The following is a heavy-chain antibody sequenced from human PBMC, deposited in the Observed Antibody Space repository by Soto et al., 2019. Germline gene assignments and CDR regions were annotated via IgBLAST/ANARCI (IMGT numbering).Heavy chain of an antibody. CDR3: ARDYKPCTYNSGCLPHAFDI. V-gene: IGHV3-11*05. J-gene: IGHJ3*02. Sequence: GGSLRLSCAASRFTFSDYYMSWIRQAPGKGLEWVSYLSSSSGYTKYAESVKGRFTISRDNTKNTLYLQMNSLRAEDTAVYYFARDYKPCTYNSGCLPHAFDIWGQGTMVTVSS. CDR2: LSSSSGYT. D-gene: IGHD6-19*01. CDR1: RFTFSDYY.